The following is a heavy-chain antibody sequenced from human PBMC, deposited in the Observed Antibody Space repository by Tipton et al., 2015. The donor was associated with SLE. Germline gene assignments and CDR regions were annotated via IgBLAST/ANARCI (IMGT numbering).Heavy chain of an antibody. Sequence: TLSLTCTVSGGSISTDDFYWSWIRQPPGKGLEWIGFLSYGGITNYNPSLKSRVTISGDTSKNHFSLKLTSVTAADTATYYCARGSASLASTLSLDSWGQGTLVTVSS. J-gene: IGHJ4*02. CDR2: LSYGGIT. CDR3: ARGSASLASTLSLDS. D-gene: IGHD2-2*03. V-gene: IGHV4-61*03. CDR1: GGSISTDDFY.